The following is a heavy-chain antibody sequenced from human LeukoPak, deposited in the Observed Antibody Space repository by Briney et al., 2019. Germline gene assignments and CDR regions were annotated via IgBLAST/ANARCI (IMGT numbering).Heavy chain of an antibody. CDR2: IKQDGSEK. J-gene: IGHJ4*02. CDR1: GFTFSNYW. CDR3: ARATGVRYFDY. V-gene: IGHV3-7*04. D-gene: IGHD7-27*01. Sequence: PGGSLRLSCAASGFTFSNYWMSWVRQAPGKGLEWVANIKQDGSEKNFVDSVKGRFTISRDNAKNSLYLQMSSLRAEDTAVYYCARATGVRYFDYWGQGTLVTVSS.